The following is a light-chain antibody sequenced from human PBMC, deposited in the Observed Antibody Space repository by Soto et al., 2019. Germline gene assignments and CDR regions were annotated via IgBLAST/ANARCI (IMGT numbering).Light chain of an antibody. Sequence: QPVLTQSPSASASLGASVTLTCTLSSGHNAYAIAWHQQQPEKGPRYLMILNSDGSHSKGDGIADRFSGSTSGAERYLTISSLQSEDEADYYCQTWGTGFQVFGGGTKLTVL. CDR2: LNSDGSH. J-gene: IGLJ2*01. CDR3: QTWGTGFQV. V-gene: IGLV4-69*01. CDR1: SGHNAYA.